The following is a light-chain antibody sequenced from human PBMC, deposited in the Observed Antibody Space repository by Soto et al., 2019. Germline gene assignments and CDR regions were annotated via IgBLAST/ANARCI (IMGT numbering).Light chain of an antibody. CDR1: QGIGNT. CDR3: EQYNNWPLT. Sequence: EIVIAQSPATLSVSPGEGATLSCRASQGIGNTLAWYQQKPGQAPRLLIYAASTRATGLPARFSGSGSGTEFTLTISSLQSEDFAVYSCEQYNNWPLTFGQGTKVDIK. CDR2: AAS. J-gene: IGKJ1*01. V-gene: IGKV3-15*01.